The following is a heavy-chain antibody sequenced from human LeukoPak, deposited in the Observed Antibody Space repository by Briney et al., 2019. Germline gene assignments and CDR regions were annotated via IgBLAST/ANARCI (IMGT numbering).Heavy chain of an antibody. J-gene: IGHJ4*02. V-gene: IGHV1-69*05. D-gene: IGHD4-17*01. CDR1: GGTFSSYA. CDR2: IIPIFGTA. Sequence: ASVKVSCKASGGTFSSYAISWVRQAPGQGLEWMGRIIPIFGTANYAQKFQGRVTITTDESTSTAYMELSSLRSEDTAVYYCAREVDYASDYWGQGTLVTVSS. CDR3: AREVDYASDY.